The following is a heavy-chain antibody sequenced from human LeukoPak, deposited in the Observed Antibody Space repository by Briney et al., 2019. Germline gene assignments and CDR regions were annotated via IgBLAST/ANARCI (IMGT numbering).Heavy chain of an antibody. CDR1: GGSISDYY. CDR2: INTSGTT. CDR3: ARGCSHGYGFNWFDR. J-gene: IGHJ5*02. Sequence: PSETLSLTCTVSGGSISDYYLAWIRQPAGKALEWIGRINTSGTTRYNPSLQSRVTLSMDSSNSQFSLHLTPVTAADTAVYFCARGCSHGYGFNWFDRWGERILV. V-gene: IGHV4-4*07. D-gene: IGHD1-1*01.